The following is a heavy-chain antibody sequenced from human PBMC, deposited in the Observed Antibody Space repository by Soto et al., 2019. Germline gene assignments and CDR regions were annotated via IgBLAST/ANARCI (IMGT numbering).Heavy chain of an antibody. CDR3: ARALRAVVVVAASEMDV. Sequence: QVQLQESGPGLVKPSETLSLTCSVSGGSISSDYWSWIRQPPGKGLEWIGYIYYTGSTNYNPSITSRVTLSEDTSQNQFSLNLRSVTAADTAVYSCARALRAVVVVAASEMDVWGQGTTVTVSS. V-gene: IGHV4-59*01. CDR2: IYYTGST. CDR1: GGSISSDY. D-gene: IGHD2-15*01. J-gene: IGHJ6*02.